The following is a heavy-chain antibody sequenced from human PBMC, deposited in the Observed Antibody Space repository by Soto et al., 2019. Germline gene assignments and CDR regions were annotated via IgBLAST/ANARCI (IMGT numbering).Heavy chain of an antibody. Sequence: SETLSLTCTVSGASVSSGYYYWSWIRQPPGKGLEWIGYIYYSGSTNYNPSLKSRVTISVDTSKNQFSLKLSSVTAADTAVYYCARELIAAVDSDYYYYYGMDVWGQGTTVTVSS. D-gene: IGHD6-13*01. V-gene: IGHV4-61*01. CDR3: ARELIAAVDSDYYYYYGMDV. CDR2: IYYSGST. J-gene: IGHJ6*02. CDR1: GASVSSGYYY.